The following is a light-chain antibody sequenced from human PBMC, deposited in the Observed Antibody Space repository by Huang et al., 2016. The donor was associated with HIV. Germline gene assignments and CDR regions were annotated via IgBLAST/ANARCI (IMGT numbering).Light chain of an antibody. J-gene: IGKJ3*01. Sequence: EIVLTQSPATLSLSPGEGATLPCRANESVRNFLAWYQQKPGQAPRLLIHGASNRAAGVPTRFSGTGSGTDFTLTINSLEPEDFGFYYCQQRDIWPLTFGPGTKVDIK. CDR1: ESVRNF. V-gene: IGKV3-11*01. CDR2: GAS. CDR3: QQRDIWPLT.